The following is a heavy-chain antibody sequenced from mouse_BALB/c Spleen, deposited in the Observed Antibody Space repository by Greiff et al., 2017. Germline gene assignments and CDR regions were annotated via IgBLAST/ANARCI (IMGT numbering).Heavy chain of an antibody. V-gene: IGHV1S81*02. CDR1: GYTFTSYW. CDR2: INPSNGRT. CDR3: ARSPTVFAY. Sequence: QVQLQQPGAELVKPGASVKLSCKASGYTFTSYWMHWVKQRPGQGLEWIGEINPSNGRTNYNEKFKSKATLTVDKSSSTAYMQLSSLTSEDSAVYYCARSPTVFAYWGQGTTLTVSA. D-gene: IGHD4-1*02. J-gene: IGHJ2*01.